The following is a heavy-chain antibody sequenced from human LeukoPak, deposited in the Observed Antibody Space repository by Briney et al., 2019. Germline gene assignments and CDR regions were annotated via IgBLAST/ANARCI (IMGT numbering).Heavy chain of an antibody. D-gene: IGHD3-9*01. Sequence: PSETLSLTCAVSGYSISSGYYWGWIRQPPGKGLEWIGEINHSGSTNYNPSLKSRVTTSVDTSKNQFSLKLSSVTAADTAVYYCARLTGYYNYYYYYYMDVWGKGTTVTVSS. CDR1: GYSISSGYY. J-gene: IGHJ6*03. CDR3: ARLTGYYNYYYYYYMDV. CDR2: INHSGST. V-gene: IGHV4-38-2*01.